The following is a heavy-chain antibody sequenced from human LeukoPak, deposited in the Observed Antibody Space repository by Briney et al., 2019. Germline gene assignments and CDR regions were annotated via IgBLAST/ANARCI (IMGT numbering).Heavy chain of an antibody. CDR2: ISAYNGNT. CDR3: ARNFYETTGFYYDAFDI. D-gene: IGHD3-22*01. V-gene: IGHV1-18*01. Sequence: GASVKVSCKASGYTFTSYGISWVRQAPGQGLEWMGWISAYNGNTNYAQKLQGRVTMTTDTSTSTAYMELRSLRSDDTAVYYCARNFYETTGFYYDAFDIWGQGTAVTVSS. J-gene: IGHJ3*02. CDR1: GYTFTSYG.